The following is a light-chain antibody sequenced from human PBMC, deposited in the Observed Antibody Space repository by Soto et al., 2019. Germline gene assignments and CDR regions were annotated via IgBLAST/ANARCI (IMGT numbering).Light chain of an antibody. CDR1: QSTTSY. CDR3: QQSYSTLGLT. Sequence: DIQMTQSPSSLSASVGDRVTITCRASQSTTSYLNRYQQKPGKAPKLLIYAASSLQSGVPSRFSGSGSGTDFTLTISSLQPEDFATYYCQQSYSTLGLTFGGGTKVEIK. J-gene: IGKJ4*01. V-gene: IGKV1-39*01. CDR2: AAS.